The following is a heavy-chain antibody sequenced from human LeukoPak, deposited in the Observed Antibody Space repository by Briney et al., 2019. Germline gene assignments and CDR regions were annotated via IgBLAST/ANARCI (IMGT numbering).Heavy chain of an antibody. J-gene: IGHJ3*02. D-gene: IGHD3-10*01. V-gene: IGHV5-51*01. CDR2: IYPGDSDT. CDR3: ARRPSHGNYYGSGSYKAGFDI. CDR1: GYSFTSYW. Sequence: GESLKISCKGSGYSFTSYWIGWVRQMPGKGLEWMGIIYPGDSDTRYSPSFQGQVTISADKSISTAYLQWSSLKASDTAMYYCARRPSHGNYYGSGSYKAGFDIWGQGTMVTVSS.